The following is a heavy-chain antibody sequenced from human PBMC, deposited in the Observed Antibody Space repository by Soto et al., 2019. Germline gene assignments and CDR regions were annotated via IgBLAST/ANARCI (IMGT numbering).Heavy chain of an antibody. Sequence: ASVKVSCKVSGYTLTELSMHWLRQAPGKGLEWMGGFDPEDGETIYAQKFQGRVTMTEDTSTDTAYMELSSLRSEDTAVYYCATVSVAGTGFDYWGQGTLVTVSS. CDR2: FDPEDGET. CDR1: GYTLTELS. J-gene: IGHJ4*02. CDR3: ATVSVAGTGFDY. V-gene: IGHV1-24*01. D-gene: IGHD6-19*01.